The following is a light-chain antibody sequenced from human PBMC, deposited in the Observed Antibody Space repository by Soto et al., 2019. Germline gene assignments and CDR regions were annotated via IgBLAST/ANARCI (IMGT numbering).Light chain of an antibody. Sequence: QSALTQPRSVSGSPGQSVTISCTGTSSDVGAYKYVSWYQQHPGKAPKLMIYDVTKRPSGVPDRFSGSKSGNTASLTISGLQAEDEADYYCCSYAGSYTWVFRGGTKLTVL. CDR1: SSDVGAYKY. CDR3: CSYAGSYTWV. J-gene: IGLJ3*02. CDR2: DVT. V-gene: IGLV2-11*01.